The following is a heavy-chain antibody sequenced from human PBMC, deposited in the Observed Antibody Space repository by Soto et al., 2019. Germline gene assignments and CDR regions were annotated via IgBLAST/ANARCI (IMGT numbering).Heavy chain of an antibody. CDR1: GGSISSGGYY. Sequence: SETLSLTCTVSGGSISSGGYYWSWIRQHPGKGLEWIGYIYYSGSTYYNPSLKSRVTISVDTSKNQFSLKLSSVTAADTAVYYCARDYGYYDSSAVGAFDIWGQGTMVTVSS. CDR2: IYYSGST. CDR3: ARDYGYYDSSAVGAFDI. J-gene: IGHJ3*02. D-gene: IGHD3-22*01. V-gene: IGHV4-31*03.